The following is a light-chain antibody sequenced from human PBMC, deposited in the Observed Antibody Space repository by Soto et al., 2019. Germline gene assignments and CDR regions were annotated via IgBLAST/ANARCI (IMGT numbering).Light chain of an antibody. CDR3: QHYKESST. Sequence: DIQMTQSPSTLSASVGDRVTITCRASQSISSWLAWYQQKPGKAPKLLIYEASSSEIGVPARFSGSGFGTEFTLTISRLQPDDFATYYCQHYKESSTFGQGTRLEIK. CDR1: QSISSW. J-gene: IGKJ1*01. V-gene: IGKV1-5*03. CDR2: EAS.